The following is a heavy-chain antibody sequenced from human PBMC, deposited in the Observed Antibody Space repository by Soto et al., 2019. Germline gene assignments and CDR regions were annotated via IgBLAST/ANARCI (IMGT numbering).Heavy chain of an antibody. J-gene: IGHJ4*02. CDR1: GGSISSYY. CDR3: ARDPDQGAFDY. V-gene: IGHV4-59*01. CDR2: IYYSGST. D-gene: IGHD1-26*01. Sequence: SETLSLTCTVSGGSISSYYWSWIRQPPGKGLEWIGYIYYSGSTNYNPSLKSRVTISVDTSKNQFSLKLSSVTAADTAVYYCARDPDQGAFDYWGQGTLGTVAS.